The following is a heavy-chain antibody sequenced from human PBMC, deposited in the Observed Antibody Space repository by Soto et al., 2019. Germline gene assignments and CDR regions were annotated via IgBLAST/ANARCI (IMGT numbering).Heavy chain of an antibody. CDR1: GFSFSSYV. V-gene: IGHV3-23*01. J-gene: IGHJ4*02. CDR3: AKASGSSWPYYFDS. CDR2: MTDDGGST. Sequence: GGSLRLSCTASGFSFSSYVMAWVRQAPGKGLEWVSAMTDDGGSTYYPDSVKGRFTISRDNSAKTLYLQMGSLRADDTAVYYCAKASGSSWPYYFDSWGQGTLVTVSS. D-gene: IGHD6-13*01.